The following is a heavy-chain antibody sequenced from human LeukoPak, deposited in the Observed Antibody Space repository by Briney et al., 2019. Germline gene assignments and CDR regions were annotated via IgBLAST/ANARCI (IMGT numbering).Heavy chain of an antibody. V-gene: IGHV4-30-4*08. J-gene: IGHJ3*01. CDR2: IRHSGRA. CDR1: GGSITSANYF. CDR3: AREVDVPVDSEGFDL. Sequence: PSETLSLTCSVSGGSITSANYFWSWVRQSPGEGLEWIAYIRHSGRAWYNPSLKSRASISIDTSKNEFSLTLTSVTAADTAVYYCAREVDVPVDSEGFDLWGQGIMVTVSS. D-gene: IGHD2-15*01.